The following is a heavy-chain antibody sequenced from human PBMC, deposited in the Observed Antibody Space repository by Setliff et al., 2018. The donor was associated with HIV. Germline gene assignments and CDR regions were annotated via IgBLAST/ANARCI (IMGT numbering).Heavy chain of an antibody. J-gene: IGHJ4*02. CDR1: GGSISSSSYY. D-gene: IGHD3-10*01. CDR2: VYYSGTT. V-gene: IGHV4-39*07. CDR3: ASGYGSGSYPGD. Sequence: SETLSLTCTVSGGSISSSSYYWGWIRQPPGKGLEWIGSVYYSGTTYYNPSLESRVTISVDTSKNQFSLKLSSVTAADTALYYCASGYGSGSYPGDWGQGTLVTVSS.